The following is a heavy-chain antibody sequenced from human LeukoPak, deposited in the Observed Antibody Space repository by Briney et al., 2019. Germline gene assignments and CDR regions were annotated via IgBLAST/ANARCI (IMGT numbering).Heavy chain of an antibody. Sequence: PSETLSLTCTVSGGSISSYYWSWIRQPAGKGLEWIGRIYTSGSTIYNPSLKSRVTMSVDTSKNQFSLKLSSVTAADTAVYYCARGRYESTRLSAYYYYYYMDVWGKGTTVTVSS. CDR3: ARGRYESTRLSAYYYYYYMDV. CDR2: IYTSGST. D-gene: IGHD1-14*01. V-gene: IGHV4-4*07. CDR1: GGSISSYY. J-gene: IGHJ6*03.